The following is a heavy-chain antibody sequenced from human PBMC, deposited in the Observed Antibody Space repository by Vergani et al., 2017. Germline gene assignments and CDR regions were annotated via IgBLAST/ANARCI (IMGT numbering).Heavy chain of an antibody. CDR2: ISNGGHSI. J-gene: IGHJ5*02. V-gene: IGHV3-48*01. Sequence: EVQLVESGGGMVTPGASLRLSCAASGFTFSSSTMNWVRPAPGEGLEWISYISNGGHSIDSAESVKGRFIISRDNAKKSLYLQMNSLRVEDTAVYYCVRGHYYDFRSNSYNWLDPRGQGTLVTGSS. D-gene: IGHD3-3*01. CDR1: GFTFSSST. CDR3: VRGHYYDFRSNSYNWLDP.